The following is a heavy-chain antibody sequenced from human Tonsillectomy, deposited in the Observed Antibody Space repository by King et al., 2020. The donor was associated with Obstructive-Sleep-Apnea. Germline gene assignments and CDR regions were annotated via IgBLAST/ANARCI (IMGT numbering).Heavy chain of an antibody. CDR2: IYYSGST. J-gene: IGHJ4*02. CDR1: GGSISSNSYY. D-gene: IGHD5-18*01. CDR3: ARVTAMGNFDY. Sequence: LQLQESGPGLVKPSETLSLTCTVSGGSISSNSYYWGWIRQPPGKGLEWIGSIYYSGSTYYKPSLKSRVTISVDTSKNQFSLKLSSVTAADTAVYYCARVTAMGNFDYWGQGTLVTVSS. V-gene: IGHV4-39*07.